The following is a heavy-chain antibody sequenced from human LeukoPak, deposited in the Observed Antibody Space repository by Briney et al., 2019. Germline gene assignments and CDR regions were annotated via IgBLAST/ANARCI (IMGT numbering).Heavy chain of an antibody. CDR3: ARLIVPAAMLDWFDP. CDR2: ISSSGSTI. J-gene: IGHJ5*02. CDR1: GFTFSSYE. D-gene: IGHD2-2*01. Sequence: GGSLRLSCAASGFTFSSYEMNWVRQAPGKGLEWVSYISSSGSTIYYADSVKGRFTISRDNAKNSLYLQMNSLRAEDTAVYYCARLIVPAAMLDWFDPWGQGTLVTASS. V-gene: IGHV3-48*03.